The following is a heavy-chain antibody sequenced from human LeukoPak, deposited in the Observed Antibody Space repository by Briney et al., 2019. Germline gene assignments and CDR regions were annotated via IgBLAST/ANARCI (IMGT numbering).Heavy chain of an antibody. CDR3: ARDLMTTVTIRYFDY. Sequence: SENLSLNCSVSGGSISSYYWSWIRQPAGKGLEWIGRIYTSGSTNYNPSLKSRVTMSVDTSKNQFSLKLSSVTAADTAVYYCARDLMTTVTIRYFDYWGQGTLVTVSS. CDR2: IYTSGST. D-gene: IGHD4-17*01. V-gene: IGHV4-4*07. J-gene: IGHJ4*02. CDR1: GGSISSYY.